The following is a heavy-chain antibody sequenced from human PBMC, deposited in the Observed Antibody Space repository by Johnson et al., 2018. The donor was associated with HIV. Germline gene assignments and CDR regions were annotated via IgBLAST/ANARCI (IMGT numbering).Heavy chain of an antibody. CDR2: IFSVGNA. V-gene: IGHV3-66*01. Sequence: VQLVESGGGRVQPGGSLRLSCAASGFTFSSYWMHWVRQAPGKGLEWVSVIFSVGNAYYADSVKGRFTISRDNSNNMVYLQMNSLRAEDTAVYYCAKAELVGDNVRGLLGLRWAMWG. D-gene: IGHD1-26*01. CDR3: AKAELVGDNVRGLLGLRWAM. CDR1: GFTFSSYW. J-gene: IGHJ1*01.